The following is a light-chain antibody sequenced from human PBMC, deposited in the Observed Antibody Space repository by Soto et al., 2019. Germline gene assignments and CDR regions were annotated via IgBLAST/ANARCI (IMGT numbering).Light chain of an antibody. J-gene: IGKJ1*01. CDR2: TAS. V-gene: IGKV1-5*03. CDR1: QSISTW. Sequence: DIQMTQSASTCSASVGARVTITCRASQSISTWLAWYQQKAGKAPKLLIYTASNLERGVPLRISGSGSGTEFTLTISSLQPGDFATYDGEQHNSYPRTFGQETKVEMK. CDR3: EQHNSYPRT.